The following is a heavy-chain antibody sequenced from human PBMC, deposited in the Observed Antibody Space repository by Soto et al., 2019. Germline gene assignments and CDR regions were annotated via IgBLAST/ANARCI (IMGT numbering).Heavy chain of an antibody. D-gene: IGHD2-15*01. CDR1: GGSIASGGYS. J-gene: IGHJ5*02. Sequence: QLQLQESGSGLVKPSQTLSLTCAVSGGSIASGGYSWSWILQPPGMVLEWIGYIYHRGSTYYNPYLKSRVIISVDTSKIQFSLKLTSVTAADTAVYYCARVVVRPQEWFDPWGQGTLVTVSS. CDR3: ARVVVRPQEWFDP. CDR2: IYHRGST. V-gene: IGHV4-30-2*01.